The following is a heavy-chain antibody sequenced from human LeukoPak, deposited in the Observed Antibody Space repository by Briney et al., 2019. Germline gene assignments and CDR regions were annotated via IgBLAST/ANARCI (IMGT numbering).Heavy chain of an antibody. J-gene: IGHJ5*02. D-gene: IGHD6-19*01. CDR2: INHSGST. CDR1: GGSFSGYY. V-gene: IGHV4-34*01. CDR3: ARDGPISSGWYLRVSWFDP. Sequence: SETLSLTCAVYGGSFSGYYWSWIRLPPGKGLEWIGEINHSGSTNYNPSLKSRVTISVDTSKNQFSLKLTSVTAADTAVYYCARDGPISSGWYLRVSWFDPWGQGTLVTVSS.